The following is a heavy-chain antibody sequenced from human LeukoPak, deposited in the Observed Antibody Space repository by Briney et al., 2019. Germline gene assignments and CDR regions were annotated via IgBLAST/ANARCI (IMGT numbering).Heavy chain of an antibody. V-gene: IGHV4-39*07. Sequence: SETLSLTCTVSGGSVYTSDYYWGWVRQPPGKGPKWIGDIFYTGKTNYNPSLKSRVSISIDTSKNQFSLKLTSVTAADTAVYYCARVFDSWGQGTLVTVSS. CDR1: GGSVYTSDYY. J-gene: IGHJ4*02. CDR2: IFYTGKT. CDR3: ARVFDS.